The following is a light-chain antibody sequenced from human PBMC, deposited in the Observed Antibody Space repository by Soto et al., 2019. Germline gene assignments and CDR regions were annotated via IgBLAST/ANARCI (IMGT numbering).Light chain of an antibody. CDR1: QSINAH. J-gene: IGKJ1*01. CDR2: GAS. V-gene: IGKV3-15*01. Sequence: EVVMTQSPATLSVSPGERVTLSCRASQSINAHLAWYQQKPGQAPRLLIHGASPRATGIPARFSGSGFGTEFILTISRLQSEDFAVYYCQQYNTWLWTFGQGTKVEIQ. CDR3: QQYNTWLWT.